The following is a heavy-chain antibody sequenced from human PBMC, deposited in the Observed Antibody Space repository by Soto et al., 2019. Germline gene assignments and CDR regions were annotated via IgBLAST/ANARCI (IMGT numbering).Heavy chain of an antibody. Sequence: GGSLRLSCAASGFTFSSYGMHWVRQAPGKGLEWVAVISYDGSNKYYADSVKGRFTISRDNSKNTLYLQMNSLRAEDTAVYYCAKGHIVVVTAIDAFDIWGQGTMVTVSS. CDR2: ISYDGSNK. V-gene: IGHV3-30*18. J-gene: IGHJ3*02. D-gene: IGHD2-21*02. CDR3: AKGHIVVVTAIDAFDI. CDR1: GFTFSSYG.